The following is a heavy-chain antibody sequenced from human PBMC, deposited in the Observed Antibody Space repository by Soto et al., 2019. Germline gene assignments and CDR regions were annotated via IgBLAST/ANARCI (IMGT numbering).Heavy chain of an antibody. CDR2: IYPGDSDT. V-gene: IGHV5-51*01. CDR3: ARLLTLDYYDSSYYFDY. J-gene: IGHJ4*02. D-gene: IGHD3-22*01. Sequence: GESLKISCKGSGYSFTSYWIGWVRQMPGKGLEWMGIIYPGDSDTRYSPSFQGQVTISADKSISTAYLQWSSLKASDTAMYYCARLLTLDYYDSSYYFDYWGQGTLVTVSS. CDR1: GYSFTSYW.